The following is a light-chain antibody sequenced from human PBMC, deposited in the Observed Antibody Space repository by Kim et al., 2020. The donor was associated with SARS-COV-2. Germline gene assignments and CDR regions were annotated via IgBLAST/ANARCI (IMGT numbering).Light chain of an antibody. J-gene: IGLJ2*01. V-gene: IGLV1-47*01. CDR2: RNT. Sequence: GQRVTISFSGSSSNIGSNYVYWYQQLPGTAPKLLIYRNTQRPSGVPDRFSGSKSGTSASLAISGLRSEDEADYYCAAWDDSLSGRVFGGGTQLTVL. CDR1: SSNIGSNY. CDR3: AAWDDSLSGRV.